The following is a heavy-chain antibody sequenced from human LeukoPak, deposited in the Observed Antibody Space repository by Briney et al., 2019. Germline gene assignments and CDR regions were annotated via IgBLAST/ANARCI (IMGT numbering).Heavy chain of an antibody. V-gene: IGHV3-15*01. CDR2: IKSKTDGGTA. CDR3: SRLNSVAGIDF. D-gene: IGHD6-19*01. CDR1: GFTFSSAW. Sequence: GGSLRPSCAASGFTFSSAWLSWVRQAPGKGLEWVGHIKSKTDGGTADYAAPVKGRFTISRDDSRNTLYLQINSLRTEDTAVYYCSRLNSVAGIDFWGQGTLVTVSS. J-gene: IGHJ4*02.